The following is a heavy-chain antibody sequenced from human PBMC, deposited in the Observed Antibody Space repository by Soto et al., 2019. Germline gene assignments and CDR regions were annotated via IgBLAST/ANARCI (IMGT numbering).Heavy chain of an antibody. V-gene: IGHV3-48*01. CDR2: ISSSSSTI. J-gene: IGHJ4*02. CDR3: ARCGKPYDFWSGYFTL. CDR1: GFTFSSYS. Sequence: GGSLRLSCAASGFTFSSYSMNWVRQAPGKGLEWVSYISSSSSTIYYADSVKGRFTISSDNAKNSLYLQMNSLRAEDTAVYYCARCGKPYDFWSGYFTLWGQGTLVTVSS. D-gene: IGHD3-3*01.